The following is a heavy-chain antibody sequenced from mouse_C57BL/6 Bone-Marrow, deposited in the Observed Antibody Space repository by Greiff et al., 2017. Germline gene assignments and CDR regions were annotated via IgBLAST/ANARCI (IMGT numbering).Heavy chain of an antibody. CDR2: INPNNGGT. D-gene: IGHD1-1*01. Sequence: EVQLQQSGPELVKPGASVKISCKASGYTFTDYYMNWVKQSHGKSLEWIGDINPNNGGTSYNQKFKGKATLTVDKSSSTAYMELRSLTSEDSAVYYCARYGGPYYAMDYWGQGTSVTVSS. CDR1: GYTFTDYY. V-gene: IGHV1-26*01. J-gene: IGHJ4*01. CDR3: ARYGGPYYAMDY.